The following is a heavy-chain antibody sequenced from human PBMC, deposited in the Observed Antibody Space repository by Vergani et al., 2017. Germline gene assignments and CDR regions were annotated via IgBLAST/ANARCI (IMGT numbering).Heavy chain of an antibody. CDR2: IIPILGIA. CDR1: GGTFSSYA. J-gene: IGHJ6*02. CDR3: ATTVTTGYYYYGMDV. D-gene: IGHD4-17*01. V-gene: IGHV1-69*04. Sequence: QVQLVQSGAEVKKPGSSVKVSCKASGGTFSSYAISWVRQAPGQGLEWMGRIIPILGIANYAQKFQGRVTITEDKSTSTAYMELSSLRSEDTAVYYCATTVTTGYYYYGMDVWGQGTTVTVSS.